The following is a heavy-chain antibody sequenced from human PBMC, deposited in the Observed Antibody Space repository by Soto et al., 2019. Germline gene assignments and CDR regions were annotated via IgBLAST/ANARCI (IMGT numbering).Heavy chain of an antibody. CDR2: ISYDGSNK. V-gene: IGHV3-30*18. Sequence: GSIRLSCAASGFTFSSYGMHWVRQAPGKGLEWVAVISYDGSNKYYADSVKGRFTISRDNSKNTLYLQMNSLRAEDTAVYYCAKDITLGLDYWGQATLVTVSS. J-gene: IGHJ4*02. D-gene: IGHD3-10*01. CDR3: AKDITLGLDY. CDR1: GFTFSSYG.